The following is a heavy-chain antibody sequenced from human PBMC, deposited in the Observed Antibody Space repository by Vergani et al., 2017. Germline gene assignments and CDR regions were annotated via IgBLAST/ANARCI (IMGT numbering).Heavy chain of an antibody. CDR2: INHSGST. V-gene: IGHV4-34*01. CDR3: ARGDDYVWGSYRLDY. CDR1: GGSFSGYY. J-gene: IGHJ4*02. Sequence: QVQLQQWGAGLLKPSETLSLTCAVYGGSFSGYYWSWTRQPPGKGLEWIGEINHSGSTNYNPSLKSRVTISVDTSKNQFSLKLSSVTAADTAVYYCARGDDYVWGSYRLDYWGQGTLVTVSS. D-gene: IGHD3-16*02.